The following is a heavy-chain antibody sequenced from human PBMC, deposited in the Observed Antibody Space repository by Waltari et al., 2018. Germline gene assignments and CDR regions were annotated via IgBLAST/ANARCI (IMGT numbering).Heavy chain of an antibody. D-gene: IGHD5-18*01. V-gene: IGHV4-39*01. CDR1: GGSISSSSFY. CDR3: AEGSRIQLRGCFDY. J-gene: IGHJ4*02. CDR2: IYYSGST. Sequence: QLQLQESGPGLVKPSETLSPTCTVSGGSISSSSFYWGWISPPPGKGLEWIGSIYYSGSTYYNPSLKSRVTISVDTSKNQFSLKLSSVTAADTAVYYCAEGSRIQLRGCFDYWGQGTLVTVSS.